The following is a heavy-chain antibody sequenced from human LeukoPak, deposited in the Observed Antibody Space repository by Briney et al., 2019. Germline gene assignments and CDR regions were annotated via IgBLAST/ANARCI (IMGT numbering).Heavy chain of an antibody. CDR1: GGSISSSSYY. J-gene: IGHJ4*02. CDR3: ARLGLGFGELSPPDY. Sequence: PSETLSLTCTVSGGSISSSSYYWGWIRQPPGKGLEWIGSIYYSGSTYYNPSLKSRVTISVDTSKNQFSLELSSVTAADTAVYYCARLGLGFGELSPPDYWGQGILVTVSS. CDR2: IYYSGST. D-gene: IGHD3-10*01. V-gene: IGHV4-39*01.